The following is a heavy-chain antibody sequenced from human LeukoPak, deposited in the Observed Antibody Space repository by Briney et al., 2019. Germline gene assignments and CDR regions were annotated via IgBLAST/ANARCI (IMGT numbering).Heavy chain of an antibody. CDR1: GGSFSGYY. Sequence: SETLSLTCAVYGGSFSGYYWSWIRQPPGKGLEWIGEINHSGSTNYNPSLKSRVTISVDTSKNQFSLKLSSVTAEDTAVYYCAKRPGPRYYDSSGYWGQGTLVTVSS. J-gene: IGHJ4*02. CDR3: AKRPGPRYYDSSGY. D-gene: IGHD3-22*01. V-gene: IGHV4-34*01. CDR2: INHSGST.